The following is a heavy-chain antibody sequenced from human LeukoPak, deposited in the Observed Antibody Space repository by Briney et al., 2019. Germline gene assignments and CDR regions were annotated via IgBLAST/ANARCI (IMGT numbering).Heavy chain of an antibody. J-gene: IGHJ5*02. Sequence: ASVKVSCKASGGTFSSYAISWVRQAPGQGLEWMGGIIPIFGTANYAQKFQGRVTITADESTSTAYMELSSLRSEDTAVYYCARNSEMATIFWFDPWGQGTLVTVSS. CDR3: ARNSEMATIFWFDP. CDR2: IIPIFGTA. CDR1: GGTFSSYA. D-gene: IGHD5-24*01. V-gene: IGHV1-69*13.